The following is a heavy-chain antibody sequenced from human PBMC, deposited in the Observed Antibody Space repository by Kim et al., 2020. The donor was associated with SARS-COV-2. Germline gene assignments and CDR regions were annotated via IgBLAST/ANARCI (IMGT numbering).Heavy chain of an antibody. CDR3: ARSGVNYGMDG. V-gene: IGHV3-48*01. D-gene: IGHD3-3*01. J-gene: IGHJ6*04. Sequence: TKDYEGHVKDRITSSRNNAKNSLYLQMSSLRAEDTAVYYCARSGVNYGMDGWGKGTTVTVSS. CDR2: TK.